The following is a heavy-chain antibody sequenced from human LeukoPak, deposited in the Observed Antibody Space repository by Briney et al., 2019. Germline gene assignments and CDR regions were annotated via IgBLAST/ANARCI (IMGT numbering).Heavy chain of an antibody. V-gene: IGHV3-23*01. CDR3: AKVGGAVDY. CDR1: GFTFSNYA. Sequence: PGGSLRLSCAASGFTFSNYAMNWVRQAPGKGLEWVSAISGSDNTHYADSVKGRFTISRDNSKNTLYLQMNSLRVGDTAVYYCAKVGGAVDYWGQGTLVTVSS. D-gene: IGHD1-26*01. CDR2: ISGSDNT. J-gene: IGHJ4*02.